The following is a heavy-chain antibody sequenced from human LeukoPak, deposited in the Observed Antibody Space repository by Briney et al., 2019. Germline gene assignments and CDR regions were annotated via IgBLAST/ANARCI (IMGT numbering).Heavy chain of an antibody. V-gene: IGHV3-23*01. Sequence: GSLRLSCAASGFTFSSYAMSWVRQAPGKGLEWVSAISGSGGSTYYADSVKGRFTTSRDNSKNTLYLQMNSLRAEDTAVYYCAKDKEWELLFDYWGQGTLVTVSS. J-gene: IGHJ4*02. CDR1: GFTFSSYA. D-gene: IGHD1-26*01. CDR3: AKDKEWELLFDY. CDR2: ISGSGGST.